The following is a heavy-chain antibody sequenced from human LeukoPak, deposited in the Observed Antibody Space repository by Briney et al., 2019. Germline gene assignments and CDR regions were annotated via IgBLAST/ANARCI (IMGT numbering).Heavy chain of an antibody. D-gene: IGHD7-27*01. V-gene: IGHV3-30*03. CDR2: ISHDGSIT. Sequence: GGSLRLSCAASGFTFSSHGMQWVRQAPGKGLEWVAVISHDGSITYYANSVKGRFTISRDNSKNTLCLQMGSLRAEDTAVYYCARYALGMLYYYMDVWGKGTTVTVSS. CDR1: GFTFSSHG. J-gene: IGHJ6*03. CDR3: ARYALGMLYYYMDV.